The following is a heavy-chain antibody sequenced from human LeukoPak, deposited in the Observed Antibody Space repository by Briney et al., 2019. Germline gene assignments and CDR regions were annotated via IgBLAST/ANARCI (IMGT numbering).Heavy chain of an antibody. Sequence: KPGGSLRLSRAASGFTFNNYCMSWIRQAPGKGLEWVSYISSSATNIQYADSVKGRFTISRDNAKNSLFLQMNSLRAEDTAVYYCARVDFYYDSSGYVGEYFQHWGQGILVTVSS. CDR1: GFTFNNYC. D-gene: IGHD3-22*01. CDR2: ISSSATNI. V-gene: IGHV3-11*01. CDR3: ARVDFYYDSSGYVGEYFQH. J-gene: IGHJ1*01.